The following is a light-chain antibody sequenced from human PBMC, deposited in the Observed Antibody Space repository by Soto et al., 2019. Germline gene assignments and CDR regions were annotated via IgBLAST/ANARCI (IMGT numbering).Light chain of an antibody. J-gene: IGLJ2*01. Sequence: QSALTQPASVSGSPGQSITISCTGTSSDVGGYNYFSWYQQHPCKAPKVMIYDVSRRPAGVSSRFSGSKSGNTAYLTISGLQAEDEADYYCSSDKSSSTVLFGGGTQMTV. CDR2: DVS. CDR1: SSDVGGYNY. CDR3: SSDKSSSTVL. V-gene: IGLV2-14*01.